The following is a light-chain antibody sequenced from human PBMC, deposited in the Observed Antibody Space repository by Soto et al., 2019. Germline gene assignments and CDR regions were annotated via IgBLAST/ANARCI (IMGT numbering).Light chain of an antibody. J-gene: IGLJ2*01. CDR2: DVT. CDR3: NSYTSSSIVV. CDR1: SSDVGGYNY. V-gene: IGLV2-14*03. Sequence: QSVLTQPAYVSGSPVQSITISCTGTSSDVGGYNYVSWYQQHPGKVPKLIIYDVTVRPSGVSNRCSGSKSGNTASLTISGLQAEDEADYYCNSYTSSSIVVLGGGTQVTVL.